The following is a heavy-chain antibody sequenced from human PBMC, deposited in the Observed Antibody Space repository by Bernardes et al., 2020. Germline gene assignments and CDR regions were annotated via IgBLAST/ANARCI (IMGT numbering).Heavy chain of an antibody. D-gene: IGHD5-12*01. CDR1: GFTFSSYS. V-gene: IGHV3-21*01. CDR3: ARGGWLQQEFDY. J-gene: IGHJ4*02. CDR2: ISSSSSYI. Sequence: GGSLRLSCAASGFTFSSYSMNWVRQAPGKGLEWVSSISSSSSYIYYADSVKGRFTISRDNAKNSLYLQMNSLRAEDTAVYYCARGGWLQQEFDYWGQGTLVTVSS.